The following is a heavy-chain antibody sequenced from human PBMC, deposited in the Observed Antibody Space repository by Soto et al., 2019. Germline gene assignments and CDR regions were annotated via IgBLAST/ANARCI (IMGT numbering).Heavy chain of an antibody. CDR1: GYTFTSYG. V-gene: IGHV1-18*01. J-gene: IGHJ4*02. D-gene: IGHD5-12*01. Sequence: ASVKVSCKASGYTFTSYGISWVRQAPGQGLEWMGWISAYNGNTNYAQKLQGRVTMTTDTSTSTAYMELRSLRSDDTAVYYCAREEWLRNTSPLDYWGQGTLVTVSS. CDR3: AREEWLRNTSPLDY. CDR2: ISAYNGNT.